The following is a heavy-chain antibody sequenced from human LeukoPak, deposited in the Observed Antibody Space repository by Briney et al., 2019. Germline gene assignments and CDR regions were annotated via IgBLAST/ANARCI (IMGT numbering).Heavy chain of an antibody. D-gene: IGHD3-10*01. J-gene: IGHJ5*02. CDR1: GGSFSGYY. CDR3: ARRRILWFGELLSWFDP. CDR2: INHSGST. V-gene: IGHV4-34*01. Sequence: SETLCLTCAVYGGSFSGYYWSWIRQPPGKGLEWIGEINHSGSTNYNPSLKSQVTISVDTSKNQFSLKLSTVTAADTAVYYCARRRILWFGELLSWFDPWGQGTLVTVSS.